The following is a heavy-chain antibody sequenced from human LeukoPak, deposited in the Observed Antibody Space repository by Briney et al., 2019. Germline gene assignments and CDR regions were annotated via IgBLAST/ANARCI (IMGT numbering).Heavy chain of an antibody. J-gene: IGHJ4*02. CDR3: ARHSIVGQWLVPFDY. CDR2: IYYSGST. Sequence: PSETLSLTCTVSGGSISSYYWSWIRQPPGKGLEWIGYIYYSGSTTYNPSLKSRVTISVDTSKNQFSLKLSSVTAADTAVYYCARHSIVGQWLVPFDYRGQGTLVTVSS. V-gene: IGHV4-59*08. CDR1: GGSISSYY. D-gene: IGHD6-19*01.